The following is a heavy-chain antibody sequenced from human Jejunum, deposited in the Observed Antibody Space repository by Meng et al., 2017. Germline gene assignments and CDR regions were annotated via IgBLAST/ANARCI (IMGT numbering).Heavy chain of an antibody. Sequence: GESLKISCAASGFTFSNYGMTWFRQAPGKGLEWVSAIDHTGGSPYYADSVKGRFSISRDNSRSTLDLQMDSLRAADTAVYYCAKAFFDIGFSGYLARGFDSWGQGTLVTVSS. D-gene: IGHD3-22*01. CDR2: IDHTGGSP. V-gene: IGHV3-23*01. J-gene: IGHJ4*02. CDR1: GFTFSNYG. CDR3: AKAFFDIGFSGYLARGFDS.